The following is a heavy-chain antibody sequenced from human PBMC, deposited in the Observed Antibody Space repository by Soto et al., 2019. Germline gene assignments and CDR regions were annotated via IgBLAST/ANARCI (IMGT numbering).Heavy chain of an antibody. J-gene: IGHJ6*02. CDR1: GFSFSSYN. Sequence: QVQLVESGGGVVQPGRSLRLSCAASGFSFSSYNMHWVRQAPGKGLEWVTFIWRDGNSQSHADSVKGRFTVSRDNSKNTLYLQIDSLRGEDTAVYYCATDSWGPEVWGQGTTVTVSS. V-gene: IGHV3-33*01. CDR2: IWRDGNSQ. D-gene: IGHD7-27*01. CDR3: ATDSWGPEV.